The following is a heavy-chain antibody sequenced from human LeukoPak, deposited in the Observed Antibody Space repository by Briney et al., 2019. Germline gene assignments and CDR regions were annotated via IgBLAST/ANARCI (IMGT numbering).Heavy chain of an antibody. CDR1: GFTFSDYS. V-gene: IGHV3-21*01. CDR2: ISSVSGYI. Sequence: GGSLRLSCAASGFTFSDYSMNWVRQAPGRGLEWVSFISSVSGYIYYADSVKGRFTISRDNAKNSLYLQMNSLRAEDTAVYYCARYSGYDWGFDYWGQGTLVTVSS. CDR3: ARYSGYDWGFDY. J-gene: IGHJ4*02. D-gene: IGHD5-12*01.